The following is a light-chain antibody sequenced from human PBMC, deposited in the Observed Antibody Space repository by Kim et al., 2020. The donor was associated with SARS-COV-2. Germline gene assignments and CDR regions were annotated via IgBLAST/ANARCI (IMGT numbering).Light chain of an antibody. J-gene: IGKJ5*01. CDR1: RSISKD. V-gene: IGKV1-39*01. CDR3: LQTSSTPIT. CDR2: SAS. Sequence: SSVGDVFTITGRASRSISKDLSWSYQKLGIAPKVLIYSASSVQNGFPSRFSGGGCGTDFTLTIRSLQPEDIATYYCLQTSSTPITFGPGTRLEIK.